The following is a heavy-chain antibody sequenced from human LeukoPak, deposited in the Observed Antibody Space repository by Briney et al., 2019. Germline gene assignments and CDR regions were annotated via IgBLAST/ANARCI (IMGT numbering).Heavy chain of an antibody. CDR1: GFTFRSYA. CDR2: ISSDGTNK. V-gene: IGHV3-30-3*01. CDR3: AKDLYRSYGSGSYLEY. Sequence: GGSLRLSCVASGFTFRSYAMHWVRQAPGKGLEWIIVISSDGTNKYYADSVKGRFTVSRDNSKNTLYLQMNILRAEDTAVYYCAKDLYRSYGSGSYLEYWGQGILVTVSS. D-gene: IGHD3-10*01. J-gene: IGHJ4*02.